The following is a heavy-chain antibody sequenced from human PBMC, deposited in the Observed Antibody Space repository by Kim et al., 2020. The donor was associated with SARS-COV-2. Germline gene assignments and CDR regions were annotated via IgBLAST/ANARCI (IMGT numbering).Heavy chain of an antibody. J-gene: IGHJ4*02. V-gene: IGHV3-23*01. CDR1: GFTFSSYA. D-gene: IGHD3-22*01. CDR3: AKQYYDSSGYYV. Sequence: GGSLRLSCGASGFTFSSYAMSWVHQAPGKGLEWVSAISGSGGSTYYADSVKGRFTISRDNSKNTLYLQMNSLRAEDTAVYYCAKQYYDSSGYYVWGQGTLVTVSS. CDR2: ISGSGGST.